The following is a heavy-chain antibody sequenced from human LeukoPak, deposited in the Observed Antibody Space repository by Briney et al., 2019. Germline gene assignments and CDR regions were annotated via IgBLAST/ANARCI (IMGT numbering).Heavy chain of an antibody. Sequence: GGSLRLSCAASGFTFSSYEMNWVRQAPGKGLEWVTFIRYDGSNTYAESVKGRFTISRDNAMNSLYLQMNSLRAEDTAVYYCARGGDGDKRLDYWGQGTLVTVSS. V-gene: IGHV3-33*08. CDR1: GFTFSSYE. D-gene: IGHD4-17*01. J-gene: IGHJ4*02. CDR3: ARGGDGDKRLDY. CDR2: IRYDGSNT.